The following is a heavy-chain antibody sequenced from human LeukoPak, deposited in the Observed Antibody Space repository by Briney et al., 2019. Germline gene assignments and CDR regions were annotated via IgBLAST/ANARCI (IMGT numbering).Heavy chain of an antibody. V-gene: IGHV3-48*04. CDR1: GFTFSSYS. Sequence: PGGSLRLSCAASGFTFSSYSMNWVRQAPGKGLEWVSYISSSSSTIYYADSVKGRFTISRDNAKNTLYLQMNSLRAEDTAVYYCARVPEYYYDSSGYYYAYYFDYWGQGTLVTVSS. D-gene: IGHD3-22*01. J-gene: IGHJ4*02. CDR3: ARVPEYYYDSSGYYYAYYFDY. CDR2: ISSSSSTI.